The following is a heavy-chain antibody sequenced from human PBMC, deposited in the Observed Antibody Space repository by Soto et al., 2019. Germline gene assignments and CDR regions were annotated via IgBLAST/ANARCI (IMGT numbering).Heavy chain of an antibody. CDR1: GYSFPSYW. D-gene: IGHD3-3*01. Sequence: PGESLKISCKGSGYSFPSYWISWVRQMPGKGLEWMGRIDPSDSYTNYSPSFQGHVTISADKSISTAYLQWSSLKASDTAMYYCASPLEWLAYDAFDIWGQGTMVTVSS. J-gene: IGHJ3*02. V-gene: IGHV5-10-1*01. CDR3: ASPLEWLAYDAFDI. CDR2: IDPSDSYT.